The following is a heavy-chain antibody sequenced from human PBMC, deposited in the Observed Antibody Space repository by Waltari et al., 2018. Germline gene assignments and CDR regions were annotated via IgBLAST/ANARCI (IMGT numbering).Heavy chain of an antibody. CDR1: GYTFTGYY. CDR2: INPNRGGT. D-gene: IGHD3-16*02. J-gene: IGHJ4*02. Sequence: QVQLVQSGAEVKKPGASVKVSCKASGYTFTGYYMHWVRQAPGQGLEWMGWINPNRGGTNYAQKLQGRVTMTRDTSISTAYMELSRLRSDDTAVYYCARDSIMITFGGVIEYYFDYWGQGTLVTVSS. V-gene: IGHV1-2*02. CDR3: ARDSIMITFGGVIEYYFDY.